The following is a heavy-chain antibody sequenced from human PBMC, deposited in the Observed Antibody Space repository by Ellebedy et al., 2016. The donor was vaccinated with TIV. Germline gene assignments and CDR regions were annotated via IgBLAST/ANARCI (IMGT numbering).Heavy chain of an antibody. Sequence: GESLKISXEASGFDFSRYGMHWVRQVPGKGLEWVAVMSYDGRTQYYSDSVKGRFTISRDNSRNTLYLQMNSLRADDTALYYCAKGSSAFAGFDYWGQGTLVSVSS. V-gene: IGHV3-30*18. CDR1: GFDFSRYG. CDR2: MSYDGRTQ. J-gene: IGHJ4*02. D-gene: IGHD3-10*01. CDR3: AKGSSAFAGFDY.